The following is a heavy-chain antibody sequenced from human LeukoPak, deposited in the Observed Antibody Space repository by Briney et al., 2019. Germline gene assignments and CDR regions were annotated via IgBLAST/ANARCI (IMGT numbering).Heavy chain of an antibody. CDR3: ARDLRAGGTWSYGVYFDL. CDR2: ISSYTIT. V-gene: IGHV3-48*01. CDR1: GFSFSSYS. J-gene: IGHJ2*01. Sequence: GGSLRLSCAAGGFSFSSYSMNWVRQAPGKRLEWIAYISSYTITYYADFVKGRFTISRDNAKKSLDLQMNSLRAEDTAVYYCARDLRAGGTWSYGVYFDLWGRGTLVTVSS. D-gene: IGHD4-17*01.